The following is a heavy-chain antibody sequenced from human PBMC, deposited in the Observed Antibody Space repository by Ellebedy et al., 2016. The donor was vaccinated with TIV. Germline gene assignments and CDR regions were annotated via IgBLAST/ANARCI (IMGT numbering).Heavy chain of an antibody. CDR3: ARDGAYGDYSPGQNGLEV. CDR1: GFSSSSYW. J-gene: IGHJ6*02. D-gene: IGHD4-17*01. Sequence: GGSLRPSCAASGFSSSSYWMTWVRQAPGKGLEWVAKINQDGSQKNYVDSVNGRFTVSRDKAKNLLYFPMNSLRVEDTAGYYCARDGAYGDYSPGQNGLEVWGQGTTVTVS. CDR2: INQDGSQK. V-gene: IGHV3-7*03.